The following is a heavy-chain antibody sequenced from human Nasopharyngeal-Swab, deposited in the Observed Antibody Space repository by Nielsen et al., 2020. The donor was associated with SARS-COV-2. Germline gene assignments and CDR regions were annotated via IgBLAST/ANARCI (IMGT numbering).Heavy chain of an antibody. J-gene: IGHJ4*02. Sequence: GESLKISCAASGFTFSSYGMHWVRQAPGKGLEWVAVIWYDGSNKYYADSVKGRFTISRDNSKNTLYLQMNSLRAEDTAVYYCAKDASGAVAAIDYWGQGTLVTVSS. CDR1: GFTFSSYG. CDR3: AKDASGAVAAIDY. CDR2: IWYDGSNK. D-gene: IGHD6-19*01. V-gene: IGHV3-33*06.